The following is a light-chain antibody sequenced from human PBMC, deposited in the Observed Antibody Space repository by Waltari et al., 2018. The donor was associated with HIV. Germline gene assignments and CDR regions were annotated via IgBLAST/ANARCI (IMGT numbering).Light chain of an antibody. CDR2: DVS. Sequence: ALQFTQSPSSLSASVGDTVIITCRTSQGISAALPWYRQKPGKTPDLLIHDVSTLQSGVPSKVSGSGSGTDFTLTINSLQPEDSATYYCQQFNSYPLTFGQGTRLEIK. CDR3: QQFNSYPLT. V-gene: IGKV1-13*02. J-gene: IGKJ5*01. CDR1: QGISAA.